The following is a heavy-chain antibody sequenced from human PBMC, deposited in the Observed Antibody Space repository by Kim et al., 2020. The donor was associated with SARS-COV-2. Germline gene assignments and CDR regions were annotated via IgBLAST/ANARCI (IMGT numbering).Heavy chain of an antibody. CDR1: GFTFSSYG. D-gene: IGHD6-13*01. CDR2: IWYDGSNK. J-gene: IGHJ3*02. CDR3: AKEGDAAGTGRAFDI. Sequence: GGSLRPSCAASGFTFSSYGMHWVRQAPGKGLEWVAVIWYDGSNKYYADSVKGRFTISRDNSKNTLYLQMNSLRAEDTAVYYCAKEGDAAGTGRAFDIWGQGTMVTVSS. V-gene: IGHV3-33*06.